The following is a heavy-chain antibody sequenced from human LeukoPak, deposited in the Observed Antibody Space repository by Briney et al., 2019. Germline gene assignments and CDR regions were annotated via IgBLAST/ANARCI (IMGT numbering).Heavy chain of an antibody. CDR1: GFTFSSYS. CDR2: ISSSSSYI. V-gene: IGHV3-21*01. CDR3: ARGPYYYDSSGQIPFDY. Sequence: PGGSLRLSCAASGFTFSSYSTNWVRQAPGKGLEWVSSISSSSSYIYYADSVKGRFTISRDNAKNSLYLQMNSLRAEDTAVYYCARGPYYYDSSGQIPFDYWGQGTLVTVSS. D-gene: IGHD3-22*01. J-gene: IGHJ4*02.